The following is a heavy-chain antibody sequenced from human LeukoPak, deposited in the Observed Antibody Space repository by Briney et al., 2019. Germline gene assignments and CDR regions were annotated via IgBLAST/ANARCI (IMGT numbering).Heavy chain of an antibody. CDR3: ARGHYYGSGSYYNPYYYMDV. Sequence: GASVKVSCKASGGTFSSYAISWVRQAPGQGLEWMGRIIPIFGTANYAQKFQGRVTITTDESTSTAYMELSSLRSEDTAVYYCARGHYYGSGSYYNPYYYMDVWGKRTTVTVSS. D-gene: IGHD3-10*01. CDR2: IIPIFGTA. CDR1: GGTFSSYA. V-gene: IGHV1-69*05. J-gene: IGHJ6*03.